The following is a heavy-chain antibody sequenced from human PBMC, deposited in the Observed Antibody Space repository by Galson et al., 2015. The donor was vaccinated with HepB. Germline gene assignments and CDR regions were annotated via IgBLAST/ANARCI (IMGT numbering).Heavy chain of an antibody. CDR3: AKDRSRDFWSASFEFYLHH. D-gene: IGHD3-3*01. CDR2: ISHDGSNE. Sequence: SLRLSCAATGFMFSHYTMHWVRQAPGKGLEWVALISHDGSNEYYLDSVKGRFNISRDNSNSTLYLQMNGLRPDDTAVYYCAKDRSRDFWSASFEFYLHHWGQGNLVAVSP. CDR1: GFMFSHYT. J-gene: IGHJ4*02. V-gene: IGHV3-30*04.